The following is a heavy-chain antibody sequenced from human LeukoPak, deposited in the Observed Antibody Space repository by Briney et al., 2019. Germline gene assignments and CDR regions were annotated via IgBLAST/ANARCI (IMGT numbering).Heavy chain of an antibody. Sequence: ASVKVSCKASGGTFSSYAISWVRQAPGQGLEWMGGIIPIFGTANYAQKFQGRVTITADESTSTAYMELSSLRSEDTAVYYCARDRRRIAATSLWYFDYWGQETLVTVSS. V-gene: IGHV1-69*01. J-gene: IGHJ4*02. CDR1: GGTFSSYA. D-gene: IGHD6-13*01. CDR2: IIPIFGTA. CDR3: ARDRRRIAATSLWYFDY.